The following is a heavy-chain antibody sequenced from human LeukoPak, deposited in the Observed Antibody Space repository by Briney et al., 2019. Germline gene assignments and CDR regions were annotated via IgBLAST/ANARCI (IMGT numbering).Heavy chain of an antibody. CDR3: ARVPLHYDSSEDY. J-gene: IGHJ4*02. CDR2: IKRDGSEE. CDR1: GFTFSSYW. Sequence: PGGSLRLSCAASGFTFSSYWMSWVRQAPGKGLEWVANIKRDGSEEYYVDSVKGRFTISRDNAKNSLNLQMNSLRVEDTAVYYCARVPLHYDSSEDYWGQGTLVTVSS. V-gene: IGHV3-7*01. D-gene: IGHD3-22*01.